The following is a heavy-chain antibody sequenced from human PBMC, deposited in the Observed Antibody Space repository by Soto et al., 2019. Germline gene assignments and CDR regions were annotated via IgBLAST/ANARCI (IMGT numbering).Heavy chain of an antibody. CDR2: INPNSGGT. Sequence: XSGKVCCKASGYTFTCYYMHWVRQAPGQGLEWMGWINPNSGGTDYAQKFQGWVTMTRETSISTAYMELSRLRSDDTAVYYCARGPHYYYYGMDVWGQGTTVTVSS. CDR3: ARGPHYYYYGMDV. V-gene: IGHV1-2*04. CDR1: GYTFTCYY. J-gene: IGHJ6*02.